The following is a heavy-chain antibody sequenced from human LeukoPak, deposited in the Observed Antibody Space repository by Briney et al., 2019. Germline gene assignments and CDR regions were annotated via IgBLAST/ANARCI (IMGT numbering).Heavy chain of an antibody. CDR1: GFTFNTHD. CDR2: ISTSSSAI. D-gene: IGHD2-21*01. V-gene: IGHV3-48*02. Sequence: GGSLRRSCAASGFTFNTHDMNWVRQAPGKGLEWVSYISTSSSAIYYADSVKGRFTVSRDNAKNLLYLQMNSLRDEDTAVYYCARDLLLAYWGQGSLVTVSS. CDR3: ARDLLLAY. J-gene: IGHJ4*02.